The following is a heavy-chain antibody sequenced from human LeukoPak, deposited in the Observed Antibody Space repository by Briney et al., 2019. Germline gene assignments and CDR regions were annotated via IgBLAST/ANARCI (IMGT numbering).Heavy chain of an antibody. D-gene: IGHD2-2*02. J-gene: IGHJ4*02. CDR1: GYTFTGYY. V-gene: IGHV1-2*02. CDR3: ARGGRYCSSTSCYTEGFDY. Sequence: ASLRVSCKASGYTFTGYYMHWVRQAPGQGLEWMGWIKPNSGGTNYAQKFQGRVTMTRDTSISTAYMELSRLRSDDTAVYYCARGGRYCSSTSCYTEGFDYWGQGTLVTVSS. CDR2: IKPNSGGT.